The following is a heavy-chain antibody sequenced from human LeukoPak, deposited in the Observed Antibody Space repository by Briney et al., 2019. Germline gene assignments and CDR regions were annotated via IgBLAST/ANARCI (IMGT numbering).Heavy chain of an antibody. J-gene: IGHJ4*02. CDR1: GFTFSSYE. CDR3: AKDSSGPVLLWFGEMGGIDY. D-gene: IGHD3-10*01. CDR2: ISYDGSNK. V-gene: IGHV3-30*18. Sequence: GGSLRLSCAASGFTFSSYEMNWVRQAPGKGLEWVAVISYDGSNKYYADSVKGRFTISRDNSKNTLYLQMNSLRAEDTAVYYCAKDSSGPVLLWFGEMGGIDYWGQGTLVTVSS.